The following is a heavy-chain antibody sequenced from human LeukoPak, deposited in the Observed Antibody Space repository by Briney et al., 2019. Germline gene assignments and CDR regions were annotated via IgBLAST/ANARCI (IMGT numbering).Heavy chain of an antibody. CDR3: ARVYTTSSSWYGDFDY. CDR1: GFTFSNYW. CDR2: INTDGTRT. D-gene: IGHD6-13*01. Sequence: SGGSLRLSCAASGFTFSNYWMHWVRQAPGRGLVWVSRINTDGTRTSYADSVKGRFTISRDNAKNTLFLQMNSLRAEDTAVYYCARVYTTSSSWYGDFDYWGQGTLVTVSS. J-gene: IGHJ4*02. V-gene: IGHV3-74*01.